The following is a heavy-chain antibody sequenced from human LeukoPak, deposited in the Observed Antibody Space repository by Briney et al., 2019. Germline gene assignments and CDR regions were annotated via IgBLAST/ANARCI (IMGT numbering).Heavy chain of an antibody. CDR2: FYYSGST. Sequence: HSETLSLTCTVSVASISSYYWSWFRQPPGKGLEWIGYFYYSGSTNSNPSLKSGVTLSVDTSKNQFSLKLSSVTAADTAVYYCARGGSIVGTTPHDTFDIWGQGTMVTVSS. V-gene: IGHV4-59*01. CDR3: ARGGSIVGTTPHDTFDI. J-gene: IGHJ3*02. CDR1: VASISSYY. D-gene: IGHD1-26*01.